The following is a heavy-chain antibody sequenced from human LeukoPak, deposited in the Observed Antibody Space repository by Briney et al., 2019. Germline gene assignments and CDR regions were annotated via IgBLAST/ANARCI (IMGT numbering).Heavy chain of an antibody. V-gene: IGHV3-30*01. CDR3: ARGVSTWYRIDY. CDR1: GFPFSSYS. Sequence: PGGSLRLSCVASGFPFSSYSFHWVRQAPGKGLEWVALLSYDGSIKHYADPVKGRFTLSRDNSKSSVYLQMDSLKADDTAVYYCARGVSTWYRIDYWGQGTLVTVSS. CDR2: LSYDGSIK. J-gene: IGHJ4*02. D-gene: IGHD6-13*01.